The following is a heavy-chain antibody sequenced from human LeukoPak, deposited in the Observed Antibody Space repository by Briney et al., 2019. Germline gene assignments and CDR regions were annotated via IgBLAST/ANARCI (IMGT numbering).Heavy chain of an antibody. V-gene: IGHV3-23*01. CDR2: ISGSGDNT. CDR1: GFTFSSYA. Sequence: GGSLRLSCAASGFTFSSYAMSWVRQAPGKGLERVSGISGSGDNTYYADSVKGRFTISRDNSKNTLYVQVNSLGTEDTAAYYCAKGSYYDSSGSFYFDYWGQGTLVTVSS. CDR3: AKGSYYDSSGSFYFDY. J-gene: IGHJ4*02. D-gene: IGHD3-22*01.